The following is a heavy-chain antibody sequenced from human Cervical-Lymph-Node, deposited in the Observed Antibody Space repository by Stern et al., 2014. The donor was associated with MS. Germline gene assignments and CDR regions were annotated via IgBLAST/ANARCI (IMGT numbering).Heavy chain of an antibody. V-gene: IGHV1-69*01. D-gene: IGHD6-13*01. Sequence: VKLVDSGAEVTKPGSSVKVSCKASGGNFSKFPSSWVRQAPGHGLDWMGGIFPVFGTPTYAQEFMCRVTITADVSTSTLYMELSSLRSDDTAVYYCALSSETSDRWYSLGYDLWGQGTLVTVSS. CDR2: IFPVFGTP. J-gene: IGHJ5*02. CDR1: GGNFSKFP. CDR3: ALSSETSDRWYSLGYDL.